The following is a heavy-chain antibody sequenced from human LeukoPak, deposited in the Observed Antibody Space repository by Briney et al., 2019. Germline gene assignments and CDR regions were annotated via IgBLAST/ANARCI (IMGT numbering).Heavy chain of an antibody. V-gene: IGHV4-59*01. CDR3: ARVPRSYYYYYYMDV. CDR2: IYYSGSS. CDR1: GGSINSYH. J-gene: IGHJ6*03. Sequence: SETLSLTCNVSGGSINSYHWSWIRQPPGKGLEWIGYIYYSGSSNYNPSLKSRVTISVDTSKNQFSLKLSSVTAADTAVYYCARVPRSYYYYYYMDVWGKGTTVTVSS.